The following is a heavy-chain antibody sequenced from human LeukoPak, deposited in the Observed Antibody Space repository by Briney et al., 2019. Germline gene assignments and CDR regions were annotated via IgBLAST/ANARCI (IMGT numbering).Heavy chain of an antibody. CDR1: GFTSSSYR. D-gene: IGHD5-18*01. CDR2: ITQDGSEK. Sequence: GGSLRLSSAASGFTSSSYRTSWVRQAPAKVLALVPHITQDGSEKYYVDSVKRRFTISRDNANTSLYLQMNSLRAEDTAVYYCARDRLEWIQLWGAIPNGMDVWGQGTTVTVSS. V-gene: IGHV3-7*01. J-gene: IGHJ6*02. CDR3: ARDRLEWIQLWGAIPNGMDV.